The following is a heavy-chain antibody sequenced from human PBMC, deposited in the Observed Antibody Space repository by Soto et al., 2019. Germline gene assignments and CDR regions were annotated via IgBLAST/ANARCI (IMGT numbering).Heavy chain of an antibody. Sequence: QVQLQQWGAGLLKPSETLSLTCAVYGGSFSGYYWSWIRQPPGKGLEWIGEINHSGSTNYNPSLKSRFTISVDTSKNQFSLKLCSVTAADTAVYYCARVSSSGSYFSYYYYYYYMDVWGKGTTVTVSS. CDR1: GGSFSGYY. J-gene: IGHJ6*03. V-gene: IGHV4-34*01. CDR2: INHSGST. D-gene: IGHD3-10*01. CDR3: ARVSSSGSYFSYYYYYYYMDV.